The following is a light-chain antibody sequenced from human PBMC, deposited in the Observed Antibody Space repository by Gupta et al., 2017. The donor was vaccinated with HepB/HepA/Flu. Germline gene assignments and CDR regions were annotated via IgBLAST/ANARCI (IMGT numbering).Light chain of an antibody. J-gene: IGKJ3*01. V-gene: IGKV3-15*01. CDR1: HSVSSN. CDR3: KKYKNLPTGGT. CDR2: GAS. Sequence: DILMTQSPATLSVSPGERVILSCRASHSVSSNIAWYQQKPGQAPRLLIHGASTRATGIPARVRGSGSGTEFTLTIRSLQSEDFALEDCKKYKNLPTGGTFGPGTRVDIK.